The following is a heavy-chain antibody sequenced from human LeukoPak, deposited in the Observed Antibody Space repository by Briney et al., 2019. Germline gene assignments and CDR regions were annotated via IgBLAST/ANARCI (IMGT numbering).Heavy chain of an antibody. CDR2: IYPGDSDT. V-gene: IGHV5-51*01. CDR3: AKQSSGPSFDY. J-gene: IGHJ4*02. CDR1: GYSFTSYW. Sequence: GESLKVSCKGSGYSFTSYWIAWVRQMPGQGLEWMGIIYPGDSDTRYSPSFQGQVTISADKSISTAYLQWSSLKASDTAMYYCAKQSSGPSFDYWGQGTLVTVSS.